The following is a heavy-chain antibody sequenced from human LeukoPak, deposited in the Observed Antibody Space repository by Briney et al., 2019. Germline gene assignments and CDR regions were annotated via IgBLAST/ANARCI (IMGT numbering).Heavy chain of an antibody. CDR1: GVSISSSNSY. CDR2: IYYSGNT. Sequence: SETLSLTCTVSGVSISSSNSYWGWIRQPPGKGLEWIGSIYYSGNTYYNASLKSQVSIPIDTSKNQFSLRLTSVTAADTAVYYCATSSGWYRYDSWGQGTLVTVSS. CDR3: ATSSGWYRYDS. J-gene: IGHJ4*02. D-gene: IGHD6-19*01. V-gene: IGHV4-39*07.